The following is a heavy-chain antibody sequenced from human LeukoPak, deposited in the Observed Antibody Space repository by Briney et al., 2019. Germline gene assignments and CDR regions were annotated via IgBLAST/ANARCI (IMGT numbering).Heavy chain of an antibody. J-gene: IGHJ4*02. CDR3: AKRDYFDSSGYYEFYFDY. CDR2: ISGSGTST. D-gene: IGHD3-22*01. V-gene: IGHV3-23*01. CDR1: GFTFSNYA. Sequence: GGSLRLSCAVSGFTFSNYAMSWVRQAPGKGLEWVSSISGSGTSTYYADSVKGRFTISRDNSKNTLYLQMNSLRAEDTAIYYCAKRDYFDSSGYYEFYFDYWGQGTLVTVSS.